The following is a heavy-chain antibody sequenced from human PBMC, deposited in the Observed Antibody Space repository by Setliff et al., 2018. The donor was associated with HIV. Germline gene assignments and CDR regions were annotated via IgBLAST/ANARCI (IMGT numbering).Heavy chain of an antibody. Sequence: ASVKVSCKTSGYAFTDHSIHWVRQAPGQGLEWVGQINPDSRGTNYAQTFQGRVTMTRDTSVSTAYMELSRLTSDDTAVFYCARGVKGIATTGKYYFDYWGQGTLVTVSS. D-gene: IGHD6-13*01. CDR3: ARGVKGIATTGKYYFDY. CDR1: GYAFTDHS. J-gene: IGHJ4*02. V-gene: IGHV1-2*06. CDR2: INPDSRGT.